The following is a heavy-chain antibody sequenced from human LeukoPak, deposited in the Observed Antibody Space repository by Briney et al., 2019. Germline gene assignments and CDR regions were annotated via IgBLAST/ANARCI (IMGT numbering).Heavy chain of an antibody. Sequence: ASVKVSCKASGYTFTSYGISWVRQAPGQGLEWMGWISAYNGNTNYAQKLQGRVTMTTDTSTSTAYMELRSLRSDDTAVYYCARDPRPLRYFDWLLSYFDYWGQGTLDTVSS. D-gene: IGHD3-9*01. J-gene: IGHJ4*02. CDR3: ARDPRPLRYFDWLLSYFDY. V-gene: IGHV1-18*01. CDR1: GYTFTSYG. CDR2: ISAYNGNT.